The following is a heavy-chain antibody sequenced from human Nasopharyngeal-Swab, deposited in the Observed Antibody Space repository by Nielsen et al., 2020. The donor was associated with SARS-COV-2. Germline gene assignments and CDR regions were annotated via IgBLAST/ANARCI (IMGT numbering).Heavy chain of an antibody. CDR1: GYTFTDYY. CDR3: ARDDGDVPGMTGSGPPGGY. CDR2: INPHSGDT. V-gene: IGHV1-2*06. Sequence: ASVKVSCKASGYTFTDYYMHWVRQAPGEGLEYMARINPHSGDTNFAQKFQGRVTVTRDTSINTAYMELSSLRFDDTAVYYCARDDGDVPGMTGSGPPGGYWGQGTLVTVSS. J-gene: IGHJ4*02. D-gene: IGHD1-14*01.